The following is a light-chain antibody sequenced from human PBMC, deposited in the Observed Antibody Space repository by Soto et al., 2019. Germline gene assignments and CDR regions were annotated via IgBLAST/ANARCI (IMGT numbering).Light chain of an antibody. CDR2: GAS. CDR1: QSVSSN. CDR3: QQYNNWPPST. V-gene: IGKV3-15*01. Sequence: EILMTQSPATLSVSPGERATLSCRASQSVSSNLAWYQQKPGQAPRLLIYGASTRATGIPARFSGSGSGTEFTLTISSLQSEDFAVYYCQQYNNWPPSTFGQGTKVDI. J-gene: IGKJ1*01.